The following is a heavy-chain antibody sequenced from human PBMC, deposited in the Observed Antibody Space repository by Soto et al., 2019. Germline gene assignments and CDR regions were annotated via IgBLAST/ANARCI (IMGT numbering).Heavy chain of an antibody. D-gene: IGHD3-10*01. V-gene: IGHV4-59*11. CDR3: VRQRGNYFDF. Sequence: PSETLSLTCSVSGDSINSRYWSWIRQPPGKGLEWIGYIAYVGSTNYAPSLQSRVTMSVDTSKNQVSLKLRYVTAADTAVYYCVRQRGNYFDFWGQGTPVTVSS. CDR2: IAYVGST. CDR1: GDSINSRY. J-gene: IGHJ4*02.